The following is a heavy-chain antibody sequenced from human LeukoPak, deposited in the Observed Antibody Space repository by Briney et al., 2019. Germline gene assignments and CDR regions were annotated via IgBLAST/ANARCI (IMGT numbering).Heavy chain of an antibody. J-gene: IGHJ4*02. CDR2: ISSSSSYI. V-gene: IGHV3-21*01. CDR1: GFTFSSYS. CDR3: ARVVRDIVVVVAATPSYRFDY. Sequence: GGSLRLSCAASGFTFSSYSMNWVRQAPGKGLEWVSSISSSSSYIYHADSVKGRFTISRDNAKNSLYLQMNSLRAEDTAVYYCARVVRDIVVVVAATPSYRFDYWGQGTLVTVSS. D-gene: IGHD2-15*01.